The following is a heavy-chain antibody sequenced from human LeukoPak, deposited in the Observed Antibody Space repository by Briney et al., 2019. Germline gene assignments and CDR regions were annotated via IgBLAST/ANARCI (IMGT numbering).Heavy chain of an antibody. CDR2: ISWDGGST. J-gene: IGHJ4*02. D-gene: IGHD6-19*01. V-gene: IGHV3-43D*03. CDR1: GFTFDDYA. Sequence: EGSLRLSCAASGFTFDDYAMHWVRQAPGKGLEWVSLISWDGGSTYYADSVKGRFTISRDNSKNSLYLQMNSLRAEDTALYYCAKGGVYSSGWYNYWGQGTLVTVSS. CDR3: AKGGVYSSGWYNY.